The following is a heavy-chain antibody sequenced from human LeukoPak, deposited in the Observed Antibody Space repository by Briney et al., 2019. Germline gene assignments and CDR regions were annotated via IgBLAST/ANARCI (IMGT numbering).Heavy chain of an antibody. J-gene: IGHJ4*02. CDR1: GFPYSSYT. D-gene: IGHD5-12*01. Sequence: GGSLRLSCAASGFPYSSYTMNWLRQAPGKGLEWVSSITGSGSYTYYADSVKGRFTISRDNAKNSLYLQINGLRDEDTAVYYCARVLSLPRYSGSWVWGQGTLVTVS. CDR3: ARVLSLPRYSGSWV. V-gene: IGHV3-21*04. CDR2: ITGSGSYT.